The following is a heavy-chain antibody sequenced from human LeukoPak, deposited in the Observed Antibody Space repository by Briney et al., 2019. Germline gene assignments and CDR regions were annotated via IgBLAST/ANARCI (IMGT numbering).Heavy chain of an antibody. Sequence: GASVKVSCKASGYTFTGYYMHWVRQAPGQGLGWMGWINPNSGGTNYAQKFQGRVTMTRDTSISTAYMELSRLRSDDTAVYYCAKDCTGYSSGWYQLLDAFDIWGQGTMVTVSS. CDR2: INPNSGGT. CDR3: AKDCTGYSSGWYQLLDAFDI. V-gene: IGHV1-2*02. J-gene: IGHJ3*02. D-gene: IGHD6-19*01. CDR1: GYTFTGYY.